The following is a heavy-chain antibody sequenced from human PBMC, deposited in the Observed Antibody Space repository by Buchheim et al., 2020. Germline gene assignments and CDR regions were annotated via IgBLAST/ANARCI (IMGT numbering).Heavy chain of an antibody. CDR2: ISNDGSNE. J-gene: IGHJ4*02. CDR3: AKARGYSSSSRAPSFFDY. CDR1: GFIFSNYG. V-gene: IGHV3-30*18. Sequence: QVQVVESGGGVVQPGGSLRLSCAASGFIFSNYGIHWVRQAPGKGLEWVAVISNDGSNEYKADSVKGRLTISRDNSKNTVYLQMNSLRAEDTAVYYCAKARGYSSSSRAPSFFDYWGQGTL. D-gene: IGHD6-6*01.